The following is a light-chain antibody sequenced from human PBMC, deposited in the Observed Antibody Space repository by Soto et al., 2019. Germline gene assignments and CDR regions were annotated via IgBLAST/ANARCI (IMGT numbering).Light chain of an antibody. CDR2: GAS. Sequence: DIVLTQSPGTLSLSPGERATLSCRASQSVGSIYLAWYQQKPGQAPRLLIHGASNRASGFPDRFSGSGSGTDFTLTISRLEPEDFAVYYCQQYGSSPRTFGQGTKVEIK. V-gene: IGKV3-20*01. CDR1: QSVGSIY. CDR3: QQYGSSPRT. J-gene: IGKJ1*01.